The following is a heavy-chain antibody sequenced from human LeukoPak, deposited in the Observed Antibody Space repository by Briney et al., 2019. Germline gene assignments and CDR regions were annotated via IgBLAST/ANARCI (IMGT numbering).Heavy chain of an antibody. CDR2: IRSKAYGGTT. Sequence: GGSLRLSCTASGFTFGDYAMSWFRQAPGKGLEWVGFIRSKAYGGTTEYAASVKGRFTISRDDSKSIAYLQMNSLKTEDTAVYYCTGRDGYPQGDAFDIWGQGTMVTVSS. CDR3: TGRDGYPQGDAFDI. V-gene: IGHV3-49*03. CDR1: GFTFGDYA. D-gene: IGHD5-24*01. J-gene: IGHJ3*02.